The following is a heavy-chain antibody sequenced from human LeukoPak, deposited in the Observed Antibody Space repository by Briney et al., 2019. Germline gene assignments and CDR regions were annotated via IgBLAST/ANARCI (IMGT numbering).Heavy chain of an antibody. D-gene: IGHD6-6*01. CDR2: INSHGTST. Sequence: QHGGSLRLSCAASGFTFSIYWMSWVRQGPGKGLVWVSRINSHGTSTNYADSVKGRFTVSRDNSKNTLYLQMNSLRGEDTAVYASQLGLGTFLRWGQGSLLAVS. V-gene: IGHV3-74*01. CDR3: QLGLGTFLR. J-gene: IGHJ4*02. CDR1: GFTFSIYW.